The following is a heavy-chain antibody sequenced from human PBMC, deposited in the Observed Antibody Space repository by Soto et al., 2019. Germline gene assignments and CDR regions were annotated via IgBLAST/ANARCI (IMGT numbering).Heavy chain of an antibody. Sequence: QPGGSLRLSCAASGFTFSSYAMHWVRQAPGKGLEWVAVISYDGSNKYYADSVKGRFTISRDNSKNTLYLQMNSLRAEDTAVYYCARDNAVYGGFYYFDYWGQGTLVTVSS. V-gene: IGHV3-30-3*01. J-gene: IGHJ4*02. CDR3: ARDNAVYGGFYYFDY. CDR2: ISYDGSNK. D-gene: IGHD4-17*01. CDR1: GFTFSSYA.